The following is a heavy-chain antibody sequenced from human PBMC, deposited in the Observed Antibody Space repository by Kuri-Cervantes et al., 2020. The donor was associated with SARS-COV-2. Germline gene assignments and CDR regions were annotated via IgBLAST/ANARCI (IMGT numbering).Heavy chain of an antibody. CDR3: AKDGWLLAPYYYYYMDV. Sequence: GGSLRLSCAASGFTFSSYAMSWVRQAPGKGLEWVSGISGNGGATHYADSVKGRFTLSRDNSKNTLYLQMNSLRAEDTAVYFCAKDGWLLAPYYYYYMDVWGKGTMVTVSS. D-gene: IGHD3-22*01. J-gene: IGHJ6*03. CDR2: ISGNGGAT. CDR1: GFTFSSYA. V-gene: IGHV3-23*01.